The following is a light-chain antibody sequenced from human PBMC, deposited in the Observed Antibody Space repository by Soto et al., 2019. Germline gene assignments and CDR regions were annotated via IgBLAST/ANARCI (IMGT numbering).Light chain of an antibody. V-gene: IGKV3-20*01. J-gene: IGKJ1*01. Sequence: EIVLTQSPGTLSLSPGERATLSCSASQNIGSSLAWYQQKPGQAPRILIYGASSRATSIPDRFSGSGSGTDLTLNISRLEPEDFAVYYCQQYGRTPRFGQGTKVE. CDR1: QNIGSS. CDR3: QQYGRTPR. CDR2: GAS.